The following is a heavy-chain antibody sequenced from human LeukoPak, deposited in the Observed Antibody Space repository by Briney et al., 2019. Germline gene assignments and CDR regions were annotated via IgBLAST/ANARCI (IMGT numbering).Heavy chain of an antibody. J-gene: IGHJ4*02. CDR3: ARDRWVFFES. D-gene: IGHD3-3*01. V-gene: IGHV3-48*01. Sequence: GAAQRLSCAARGFSSSTYSINLGREARGEGLEWSSYTSVSRSTIYYANSVKGPFTISRDNAKSSLYLQMNSLRAEDTAVYYCARDRWVFFESWGQGTLVTVSS. CDR1: GFSSSTYS. CDR2: TSVSRSTI.